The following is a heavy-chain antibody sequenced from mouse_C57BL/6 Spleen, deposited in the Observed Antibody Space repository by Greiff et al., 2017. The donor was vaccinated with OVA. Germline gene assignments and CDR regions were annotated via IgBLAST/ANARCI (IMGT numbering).Heavy chain of an antibody. CDR1: GFNIKDYY. V-gene: IGHV14-2*01. D-gene: IGHD1-1*01. J-gene: IGHJ4*01. CDR2: IDPEDGET. CDR3: ARSGSLYCGGSSYAMDY. Sequence: EVQLVESGAELVKPGASVKLSCTASGFNIKDYYMHWVKQRTEQGLEWIGRIDPEDGETKYAPKFQGKATITADPSSNTDYLQLSSLTSEDTAIYYCARSGSLYCGGSSYAMDYWGQGTSVTVSS.